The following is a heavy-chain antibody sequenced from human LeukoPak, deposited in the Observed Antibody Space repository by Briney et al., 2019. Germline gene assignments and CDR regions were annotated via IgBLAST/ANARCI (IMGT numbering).Heavy chain of an antibody. CDR3: ARENESSGYFSLAGAFDI. Sequence: SETLSLTCTVSGDSISSYYWGWVRQPPGKGLEWIGCISYTGSTDYNPSLKSRVTISVDASKNHFSLKLSSVTAADTAVYYCARENESSGYFSLAGAFDIWGQGTVATVSS. D-gene: IGHD3-22*01. J-gene: IGHJ3*02. CDR1: GDSISSYY. CDR2: ISYTGST. V-gene: IGHV4-59*01.